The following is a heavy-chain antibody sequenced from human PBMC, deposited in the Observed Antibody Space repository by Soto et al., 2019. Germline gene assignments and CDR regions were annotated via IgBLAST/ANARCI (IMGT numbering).Heavy chain of an antibody. CDR2: ISYDGTNE. J-gene: IGHJ4*02. CDR3: ARDPRETTDYLYY. Sequence: QVQLVESGGGVVQPGRSLRLSCAASGFTFHSFTMHWVRQSPGKGLEWVALISYDGTNEYYADSVKGRFTISRDNSNSTLYMQMNSLRTDDTALYYCARDPRETTDYLYYWGQGTLVTVSS. CDR1: GFTFHSFT. D-gene: IGHD1-1*01. V-gene: IGHV3-30-3*01.